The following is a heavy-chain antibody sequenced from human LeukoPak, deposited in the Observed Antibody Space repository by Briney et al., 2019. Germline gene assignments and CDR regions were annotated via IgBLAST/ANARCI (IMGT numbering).Heavy chain of an antibody. D-gene: IGHD3-10*01. CDR1: GYTFTGYY. CDR3: ARQDVVRGVRPSYWFDP. J-gene: IGHJ5*02. CDR2: INPNSGGT. Sequence: ASVKVSCKASGYTFTGYYMHWVRQAPGQGLEWMGWINPNSGGTNYAQKFEGTVTMTRDTSISTAYMELSSLTSEDTAVYYCARQDVVRGVRPSYWFDPWGQGTLVTVSS. V-gene: IGHV1-2*02.